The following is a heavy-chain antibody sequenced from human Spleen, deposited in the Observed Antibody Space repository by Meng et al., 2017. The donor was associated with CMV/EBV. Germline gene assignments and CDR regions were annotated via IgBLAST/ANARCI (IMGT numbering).Heavy chain of an antibody. CDR2: ISSSGTTI. D-gene: IGHD2-2*01. Sequence: GESLKISCAASGFTFNNFEMNWVRQAPGKGLQWISYISSSGTTIHYADSVKGRFTISRDNTKNSLFLQMESLRVEDTAVYYCARESSPDALDTWGQGTMVTVSS. CDR1: GFTFNNFE. CDR3: ARESSPDALDT. J-gene: IGHJ3*02. V-gene: IGHV3-48*03.